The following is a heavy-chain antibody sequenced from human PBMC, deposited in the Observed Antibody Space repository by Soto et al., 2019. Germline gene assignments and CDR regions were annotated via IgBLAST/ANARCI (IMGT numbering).Heavy chain of an antibody. CDR1: GYTFTSYA. J-gene: IGHJ6*03. D-gene: IGHD3-3*01. CDR2: INAGNGNT. CDR3: ARGAPFLECLLSHYYMDV. V-gene: IGHV1-3*01. Sequence: ASVKVSCKASGYTFTSYAMHWVRQAPGQRLEWMGWINAGNGNTKYSQKFQGRVTITRDTSASTAYMELSSLRSEDTAVYYCARGAPFLECLLSHYYMDVWAKRTTVTVSS.